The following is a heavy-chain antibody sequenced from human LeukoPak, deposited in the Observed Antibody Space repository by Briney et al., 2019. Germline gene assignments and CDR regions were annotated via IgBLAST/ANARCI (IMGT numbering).Heavy chain of an antibody. J-gene: IGHJ6*03. Sequence: GGSLRLSCAASGFTFSSYAMSWVRQAPGKGLEWVSGIRGSGASIYHADSVKGRFTISRDNSKNTLYLQMNSLRAEDTAIYYCAKAVSRSGYYHYYMDVWGKGTTVTVSS. CDR2: IRGSGASI. V-gene: IGHV3-23*01. CDR3: AKAVSRSGYYHYYMDV. CDR1: GFTFSSYA. D-gene: IGHD6-6*01.